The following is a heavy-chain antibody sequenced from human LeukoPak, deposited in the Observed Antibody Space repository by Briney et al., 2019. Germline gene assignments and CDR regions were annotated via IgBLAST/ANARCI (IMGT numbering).Heavy chain of an antibody. J-gene: IGHJ4*02. Sequence: SETLSPTCAVYGGSFSGYYWSWIRQPPGKGLEWIGEINHSGSTNYNPSLKSRVTISVDTSKNQFSLKLSSVTAADTAVYYCARLYCSGGSCYPFDYRGQGTLVTVSS. V-gene: IGHV4-34*01. CDR3: ARLYCSGGSCYPFDY. CDR2: INHSGST. CDR1: GGSFSGYY. D-gene: IGHD2-15*01.